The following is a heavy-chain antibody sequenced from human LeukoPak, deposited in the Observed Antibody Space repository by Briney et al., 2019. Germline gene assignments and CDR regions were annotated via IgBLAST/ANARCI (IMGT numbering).Heavy chain of an antibody. CDR3: ARILRRHGTTFDY. V-gene: IGHV1-46*01. CDR1: GYTFSSFY. J-gene: IGHJ4*02. Sequence: ASVTVSCTAVGYTFSSFYIHWVRQAPGQGLEWMGPINPSGGSTTFAERFQGRVAMTTDRSTDTVYMELRSLKSEDTAFYYCARILRRHGTTFDYWGQGTLVTVSS. CDR2: INPSGGST. D-gene: IGHD2/OR15-2a*01.